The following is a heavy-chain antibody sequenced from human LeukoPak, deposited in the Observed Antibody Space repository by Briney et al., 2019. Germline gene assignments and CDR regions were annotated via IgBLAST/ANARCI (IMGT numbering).Heavy chain of an antibody. D-gene: IGHD2-15*01. CDR1: GYSFTSYW. CDR3: ARQPSCSGGSCYSYFDY. J-gene: IGHJ4*02. CDR2: IYPGDSDT. V-gene: IGHV5-51*01. Sequence: PGESLKISCKGSGYSFTSYWIGWVRQMPGKGLEWMGIIYPGDSDTRYSPSFQGQVTISADKCITTAYLQWSSLKASDTAMYYCARQPSCSGGSCYSYFDYWGQGTLVTVSS.